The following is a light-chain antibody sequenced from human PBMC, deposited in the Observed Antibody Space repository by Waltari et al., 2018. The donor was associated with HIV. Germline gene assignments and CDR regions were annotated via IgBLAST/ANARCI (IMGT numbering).Light chain of an antibody. Sequence: DIVLTQSPATLSLSPGERPTLSRRDSQSVSSYLAWYQQKPGQAPRLLIYGASSRATGIPARFSGSGSGTDFTLTISSLEPGDFGVYYCHQRSNWPITFGQGTRLEIK. CDR2: GAS. J-gene: IGKJ5*01. CDR1: QSVSSY. CDR3: HQRSNWPIT. V-gene: IGKV3-11*01.